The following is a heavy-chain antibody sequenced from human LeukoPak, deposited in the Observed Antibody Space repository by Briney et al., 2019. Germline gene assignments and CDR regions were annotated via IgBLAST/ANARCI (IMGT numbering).Heavy chain of an antibody. CDR1: GFTFSNYW. D-gene: IGHD2-2*01. J-gene: IGHJ4*02. V-gene: IGHV3-7*03. Sequence: GGSLRLSCAASGFTFSNYWMSWVRQAPGKGLEWVANIQQDGSEKYYVDSVKGRFTISRDNAKNSLYLQMNSLRAEDTAVYYCARDLHIVVVPTTPGFWSQGTLVTVSS. CDR3: ARDLHIVVVPTTPGF. CDR2: IQQDGSEK.